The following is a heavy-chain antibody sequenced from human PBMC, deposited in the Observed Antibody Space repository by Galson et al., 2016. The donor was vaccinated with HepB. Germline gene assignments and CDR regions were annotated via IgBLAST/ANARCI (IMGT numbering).Heavy chain of an antibody. Sequence: SVKVSCKASGYTFSAYGTTWVRQAPGQGLEWMGWISVYNGNTNYAQRFRGRVTMTTDTSTSTAYMELRSLKSDDTALYYCARCERYGSGWYGKNDYWGQGTLVTVSS. CDR2: ISVYNGNT. J-gene: IGHJ4*02. V-gene: IGHV1-18*01. CDR3: ARCERYGSGWYGKNDY. D-gene: IGHD6-13*01. CDR1: GYTFSAYG.